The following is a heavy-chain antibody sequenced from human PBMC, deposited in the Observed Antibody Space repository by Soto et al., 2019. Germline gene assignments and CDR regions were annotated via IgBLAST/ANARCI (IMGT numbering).Heavy chain of an antibody. CDR1: GFTFSNAW. J-gene: IGHJ4*02. CDR2: IKRKTDGGTT. D-gene: IGHD3-22*01. V-gene: IGHV3-15*07. CDR3: TTVFYDSSGNPDY. Sequence: GGSLRLSCAASGFTFSNAWMNWVRQAPGKGLEWVGRIKRKTDGGTTDYAAPVKGRFTISRDDSKNTLYLQMNSLKTEDTAVYYCTTVFYDSSGNPDYWGQGTQVTVS.